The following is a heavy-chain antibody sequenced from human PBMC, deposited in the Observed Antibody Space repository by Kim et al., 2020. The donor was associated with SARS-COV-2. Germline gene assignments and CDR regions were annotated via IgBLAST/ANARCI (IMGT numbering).Heavy chain of an antibody. Sequence: YAQKHKSRVTMHTDTATNTAYMGLRSLRSDDTAVNYCARDGGSSISLFDFWGQGTLVTVSS. CDR3: ARDGGSSISLFDF. D-gene: IGHD3-16*01. J-gene: IGHJ4*02. V-gene: IGHV1-18*01.